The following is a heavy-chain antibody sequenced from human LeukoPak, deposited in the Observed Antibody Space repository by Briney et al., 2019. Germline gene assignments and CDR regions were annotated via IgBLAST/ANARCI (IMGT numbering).Heavy chain of an antibody. CDR1: GFTFTFSIYS. V-gene: IGHV3-21*01. D-gene: IGHD3-22*01. J-gene: IGHJ4*02. CDR2: ISSSSDYI. Sequence: GGSLRLSCAASGFTFTFSIYSMDWVRQAPGKGLEWVSSISSSSDYIFYADSVKGRFTISRDNAKNSLYLQMNSLRAEDTAVYYCARDLGGIYYDSSGPFDYWGQGTLVTVSS. CDR3: ARDLGGIYYDSSGPFDY.